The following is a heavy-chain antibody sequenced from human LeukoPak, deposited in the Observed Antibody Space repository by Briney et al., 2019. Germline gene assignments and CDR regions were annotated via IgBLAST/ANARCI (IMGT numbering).Heavy chain of an antibody. D-gene: IGHD6-13*01. J-gene: IGHJ4*02. CDR1: GFTFSSSW. CDR2: INQDGGEI. Sequence: GGSLRLSCAASGFTFSSSWMTWVRQAPGKGLEWVASINQDGGEIHYVDSVKGRFTISRDNAKNSLYLQMNSLKTEDTAVYYCTRHSTTRRYFDYWGQGTLVTVSS. V-gene: IGHV3-7*03. CDR3: TRHSTTRRYFDY.